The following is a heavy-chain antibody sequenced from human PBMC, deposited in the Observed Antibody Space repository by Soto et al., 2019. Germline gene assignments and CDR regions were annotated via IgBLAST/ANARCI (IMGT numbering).Heavy chain of an antibody. CDR2: ISSSSSYI. CDR1: GFTFSSYS. J-gene: IGHJ6*02. D-gene: IGHD2-2*02. V-gene: IGHV3-21*01. CDR3: ARALGYCSSTSCFTGYGMDV. Sequence: GGSLRLSCAASGFTFSSYSMNWVRQAPGKGLEWVSSISSSSSYIYYADSVKGRFTISRDNAKNSLYLQMNSLRAEDTAVYYCARALGYCSSTSCFTGYGMDVWGQGTTVTVS.